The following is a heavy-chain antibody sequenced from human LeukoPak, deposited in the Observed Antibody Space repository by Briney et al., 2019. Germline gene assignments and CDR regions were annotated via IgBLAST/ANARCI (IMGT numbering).Heavy chain of an antibody. J-gene: IGHJ4*02. CDR3: ARDPSNTSGRFVYFDY. CDR2: ISTYNGDT. V-gene: IGHV1-18*01. CDR1: GYTFKNYA. Sequence: GASVKVSRKASGYTFKNYAISWVRQAPGHGLEWMGWISTYNGDTHYAQKFQGRVTMTTDTSTSTAYMELRSLRSDDTAVYYCARDPSNTSGRFVYFDYWGQGTLVTVSS. D-gene: IGHD6-19*01.